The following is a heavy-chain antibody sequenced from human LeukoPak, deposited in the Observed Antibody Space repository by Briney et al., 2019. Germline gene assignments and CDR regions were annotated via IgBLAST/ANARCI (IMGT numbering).Heavy chain of an antibody. D-gene: IGHD5-12*01. CDR3: VKDKSGYGDYFDY. J-gene: IGHJ4*02. CDR2: ISWNSFTV. CDR1: GFTFYESA. V-gene: IGHV3-9*01. Sequence: GRSLRLSCAASGFTFYESAMHWVRQVPGKGLEWVSSISWNSFTVGYADSVKGRFTISRDNAKNSLYLQMNNLRVEDTALYYCVKDKSGYGDYFDYWGQGSLVTVSS.